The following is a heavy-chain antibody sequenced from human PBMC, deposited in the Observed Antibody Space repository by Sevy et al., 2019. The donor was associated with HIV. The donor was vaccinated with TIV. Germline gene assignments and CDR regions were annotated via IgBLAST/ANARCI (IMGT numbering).Heavy chain of an antibody. D-gene: IGHD5-12*01. V-gene: IGHV1-69*13. Sequence: ASVKVSCKASGDTFGNYAIAWVRQAPGQGLEWVGGIIPVFGSANSAHKFQDRVTITADVSTSTAYMELRRLRSEDTAVYYCARSNPDGYNYSYYYGMDVWGQGTTVTVSS. CDR3: ARSNPDGYNYSYYYGMDV. CDR2: IIPVFGSA. J-gene: IGHJ6*02. CDR1: GDTFGNYA.